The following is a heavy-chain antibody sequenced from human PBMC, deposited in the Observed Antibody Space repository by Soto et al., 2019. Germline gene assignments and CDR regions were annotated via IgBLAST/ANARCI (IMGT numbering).Heavy chain of an antibody. CDR3: ARHGSAGIPAPYYYYGMDV. CDR1: GGSISSSSYY. J-gene: IGHJ6*02. CDR2: IYYSGST. Sequence: SETLSLTCTVSGGSISSSSYYWGWIRQPPGKGLEWIGSIYYSGSTYYNPSLKSRVTISVDTSKNQFSLKLSSVTAADTAVYYCARHGSAGIPAPYYYYGMDVWGQGTTVTVSS. D-gene: IGHD6-13*01. V-gene: IGHV4-39*01.